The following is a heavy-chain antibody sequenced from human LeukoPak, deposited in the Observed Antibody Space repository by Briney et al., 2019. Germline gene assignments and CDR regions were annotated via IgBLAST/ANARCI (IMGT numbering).Heavy chain of an antibody. V-gene: IGHV3-13*01. CDR3: ARRAAGTYDYGMDV. Sequence: PGGSLRLTCAASGFTFSSYDMHWVRQATGKGLEWVSAIGTAGDTYYPGSVKGRFTISRENAKNSLYLQMNSLRAGDTAVYYCARRAAGTYDYGMDVWGQGTTVTVSS. D-gene: IGHD6-13*01. J-gene: IGHJ6*02. CDR1: GFTFSSYD. CDR2: IGTAGDT.